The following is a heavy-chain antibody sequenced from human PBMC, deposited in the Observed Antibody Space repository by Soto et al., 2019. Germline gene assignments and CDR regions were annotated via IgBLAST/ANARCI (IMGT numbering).Heavy chain of an antibody. Sequence: EVRLVETGGGLIQPGGSLRLSCAASGFTVSTNCVSWVRQAPGKGLEWVSVIYRDGSTYYADSVKGRFTMSRDNSKNTLYLQMDSLRAEDTALYRCAKERDYSDPGYFDYWGRGTLVTVSS. CDR1: GFTVSTNC. CDR2: IYRDGST. V-gene: IGHV3-53*02. J-gene: IGHJ4*01. D-gene: IGHD4-17*01. CDR3: AKERDYSDPGYFDY.